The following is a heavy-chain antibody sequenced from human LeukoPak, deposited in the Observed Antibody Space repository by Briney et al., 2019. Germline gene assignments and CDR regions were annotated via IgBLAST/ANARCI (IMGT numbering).Heavy chain of an antibody. CDR2: INPSGGST. Sequence: ASVKVSCKASGYTFTSYYMHWVRQAPGQGLEWMGIINPSGGSTSYAQKFQGRVTMTTDTSTSTAYMELRSLRSDDTAVYYCARDGSFRVTTSDYWGQGTLVTVSS. CDR3: ARDGSFRVTTSDY. D-gene: IGHD4-17*01. J-gene: IGHJ4*02. V-gene: IGHV1-46*01. CDR1: GYTFTSYY.